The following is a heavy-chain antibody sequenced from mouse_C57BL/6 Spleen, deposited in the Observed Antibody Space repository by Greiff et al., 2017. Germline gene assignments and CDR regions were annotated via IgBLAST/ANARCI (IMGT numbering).Heavy chain of an antibody. Sequence: QVQLQQPGAELVKPGASVKLSCKASGYTFTSYWMHWVKQRPGHGLEWIGMIHPNSGSTNYNEKFKGKATLTVDKSSSTASMQLSSLTSEDSAVYYCARGGSNYYAMDYWGQGTSVTVSA. CDR3: ARGGSNYYAMDY. V-gene: IGHV1-64*01. J-gene: IGHJ4*01. D-gene: IGHD1-1*01. CDR1: GYTFTSYW. CDR2: IHPNSGST.